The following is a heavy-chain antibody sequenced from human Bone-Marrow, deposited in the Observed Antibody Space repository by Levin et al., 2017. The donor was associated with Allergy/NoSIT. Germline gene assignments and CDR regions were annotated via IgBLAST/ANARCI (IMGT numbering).Heavy chain of an antibody. CDR1: GFTFSNNA. J-gene: IGHJ4*02. D-gene: IGHD3-10*01. V-gene: IGHV3-23*01. CDR2: INDSGDKT. CDR3: AAEFAY. Sequence: GESLKISCADSGFTFSNNAMTWVRQAPGKGLEWVASINDSGDKTAYADSVRGRFTISRDNSKNTMYLQMNTLRADDTAIYYCAAEFAYWGQGALVTVSS.